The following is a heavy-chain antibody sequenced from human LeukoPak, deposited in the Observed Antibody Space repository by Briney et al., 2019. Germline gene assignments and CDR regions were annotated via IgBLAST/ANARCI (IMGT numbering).Heavy chain of an antibody. V-gene: IGHV3-48*03. D-gene: IGHD1-26*01. CDR1: GFTFSSYE. Sequence: GGSLRLSCAASGFTFSSYEMNWVRQAPGKGLEWVSYISGSGSTIYYADSVKGRFTISRDNAQNSVYLQMSSLRGEDTAVYYCARDVGGSLDYWVQGTLVTVSS. CDR3: ARDVGGSLDY. J-gene: IGHJ4*02. CDR2: ISGSGSTI.